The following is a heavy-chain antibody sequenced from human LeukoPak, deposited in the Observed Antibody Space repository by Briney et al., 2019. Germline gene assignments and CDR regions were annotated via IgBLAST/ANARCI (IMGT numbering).Heavy chain of an antibody. CDR1: GFTFSTYP. CDR2: ISNDGSNK. CDR3: AELGITMIGGV. Sequence: GRSLRLSCAASGFTFSTYPMHWVRQAPGKGLEWVAVISNDGSNKYYADSVKGRFTLSRDSSKNTPYLQMNSLRTEDTAVYYCAELGITMIGGVWGKGTTVTISS. D-gene: IGHD3-10*02. J-gene: IGHJ6*04. V-gene: IGHV3-30*04.